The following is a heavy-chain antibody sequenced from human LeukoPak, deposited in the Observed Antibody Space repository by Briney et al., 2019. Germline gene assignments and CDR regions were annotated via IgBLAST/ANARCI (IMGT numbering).Heavy chain of an antibody. CDR3: ARSMGDYVNSYFYYYMDV. CDR1: GGSISGHY. V-gene: IGHV4-59*11. Sequence: SETLSLTCTVSGGSISGHYWSWIRQPPEKGLEWVGYIYNTGNYNPSLKSRVTMSVDTSKNQFSLRLTSVTAADTAVYYCARSMGDYVNSYFYYYMDVWGKGTTATVSS. CDR2: IYNTG. J-gene: IGHJ6*03. D-gene: IGHD4-17*01.